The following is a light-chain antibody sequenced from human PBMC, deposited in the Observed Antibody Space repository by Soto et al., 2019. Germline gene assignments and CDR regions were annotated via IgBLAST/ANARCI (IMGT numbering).Light chain of an antibody. CDR1: SSDVGGYNY. CDR3: CSYAGSYNYV. V-gene: IGLV2-11*01. CDR2: DVS. J-gene: IGLJ1*01. Sequence: QSALTQPRSVSGSPGQSVTISCTGTSSDVGGYNYVSWYQQHPGKAPKLMIYDVSKRPSGVPDRFSGSKSGNTASLTISGLQAEDEDYCCSYAGSYNYVFGPGTKLTVL.